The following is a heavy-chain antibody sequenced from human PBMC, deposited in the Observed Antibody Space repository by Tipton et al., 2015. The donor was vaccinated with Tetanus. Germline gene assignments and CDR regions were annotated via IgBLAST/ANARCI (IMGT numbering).Heavy chain of an antibody. CDR1: GTSISDKKYY. V-gene: IGHV3-11*01. D-gene: IGHD2-2*02. CDR2: IGTSASNT. Sequence: LSLTCTVSGTSISDKKYYWGWIRQAPGKGLEWVSSIGTSASNTYYADSVKGRCTISRDNSKNTVFLQMNSLRAEDTGMYFCARGAYTYGPDPWGQGTLVVVSS. J-gene: IGHJ5*02. CDR3: ARGAYTYGPDP.